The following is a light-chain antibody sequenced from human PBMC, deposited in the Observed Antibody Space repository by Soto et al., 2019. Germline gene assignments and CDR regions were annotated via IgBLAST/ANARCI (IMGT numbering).Light chain of an antibody. J-gene: IGLJ3*02. Sequence: QSALTQPPSLSGSPGQSITLSCTGTGDNIGSYDIVSWYQHLPGEAPKLIIYEGTKRPSGISNRFSGSKAGYTASLSISGLQADDAADYFCCSYADRSTWVFGGGTKLTVL. CDR2: EGT. V-gene: IGLV2-23*01. CDR1: GDNIGSYDI. CDR3: CSYADRSTWV.